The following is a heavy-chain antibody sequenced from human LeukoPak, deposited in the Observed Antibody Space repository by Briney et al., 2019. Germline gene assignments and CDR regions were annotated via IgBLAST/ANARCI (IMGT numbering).Heavy chain of an antibody. J-gene: IGHJ5*02. CDR3: ARQRIAVAEVWFDP. CDR2: IYYSGST. D-gene: IGHD6-19*01. CDR1: GGSISSSSYY. Sequence: SETLPLTCTVSGGSISSSSYYWGWIRQPPGKGLEWIGSIYYSGSTYYNPSLKSRVTISVDTSKNRFSLKLSSVTAADTAVYYCARQRIAVAEVWFDPWGQGTLVTVSS. V-gene: IGHV4-39*01.